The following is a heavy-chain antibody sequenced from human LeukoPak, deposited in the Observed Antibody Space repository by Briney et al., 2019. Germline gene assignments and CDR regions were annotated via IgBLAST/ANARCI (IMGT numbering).Heavy chain of an antibody. CDR3: AKGVLVPVRGTTRDYSYYYMDV. D-gene: IGHD2-2*01. Sequence: HSGGSLRLSCAASRFTFTSYAMYWVRQAPGKGLEWVAFIRHDGSNKYYADSVKGRFTISRDNSKNTLYLQMNSLRVEDTAVYYCAKGVLVPVRGTTRDYSYYYMDVWGKGTTVTVSS. CDR2: IRHDGSNK. J-gene: IGHJ6*03. CDR1: RFTFTSYA. V-gene: IGHV3-30*02.